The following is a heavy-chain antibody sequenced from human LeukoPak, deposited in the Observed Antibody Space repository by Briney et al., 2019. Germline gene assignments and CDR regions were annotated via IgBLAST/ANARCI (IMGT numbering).Heavy chain of an antibody. J-gene: IGHJ4*02. CDR1: GYTFTSYG. Sequence: ASVKVSCKASGYTFTSYGISWVRQAPGQGLEWTGWISAYNGNTNYAQKLQGRVTMTTDTSTSTAYMELRSLRSDDTAVYFCARGGVGLAVAAYFDFWGQGTLVTVSS. CDR2: ISAYNGNT. D-gene: IGHD6-19*01. V-gene: IGHV1-18*01. CDR3: ARGGVGLAVAAYFDF.